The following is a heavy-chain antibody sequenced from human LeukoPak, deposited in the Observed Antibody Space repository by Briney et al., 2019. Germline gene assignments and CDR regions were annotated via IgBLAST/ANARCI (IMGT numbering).Heavy chain of an antibody. V-gene: IGHV3-33*01. Sequence: GGSLRLSCAASGFSFSSYGMHWVRQAPGKGLEWVAVIWYDGSNKFYADFVKGRFTISRDYSKNTLYLQMNSLRTEDTAMYYCARDLLGSNYIMSLDPWGQGTLVTVSS. CDR1: GFSFSSYG. D-gene: IGHD4-11*01. CDR3: ARDLLGSNYIMSLDP. CDR2: IWYDGSNK. J-gene: IGHJ5*02.